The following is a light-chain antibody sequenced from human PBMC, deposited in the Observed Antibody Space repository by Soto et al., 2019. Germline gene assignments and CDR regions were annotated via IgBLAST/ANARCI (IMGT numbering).Light chain of an antibody. CDR2: DVN. V-gene: IGLV2-11*01. J-gene: IGLJ1*01. CDR3: CSYAGSYTLV. CDR1: SSDVGGYNY. Sequence: QSALTQPRSVSGSPGQPVTISCTGTSSDVGGYNYVSWYQQHPGKAPKLMIYDVNKRPSGVPDRFSGSKSGNTASLTISGLQAEDEADYYCCSYAGSYTLVFGTGTKVTV.